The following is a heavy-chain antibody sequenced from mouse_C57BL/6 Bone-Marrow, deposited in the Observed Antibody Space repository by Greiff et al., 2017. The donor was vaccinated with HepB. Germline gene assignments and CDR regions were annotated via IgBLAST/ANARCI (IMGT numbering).Heavy chain of an antibody. CDR1: GYTFTNYW. Sequence: VQLQQSGAELVRPGTSVKMSCKASGYTFTNYWIGWAKQRPGHGLEWIGDIYPGGGYTNYNEKFKGKATLTADKSSSTAYMQFSSLTSEDSAIYYCARRATVVATEAMDDWGQGTSVTVAS. J-gene: IGHJ4*01. CDR3: ARRATVVATEAMDD. V-gene: IGHV1-63*01. CDR2: IYPGGGYT. D-gene: IGHD1-1*01.